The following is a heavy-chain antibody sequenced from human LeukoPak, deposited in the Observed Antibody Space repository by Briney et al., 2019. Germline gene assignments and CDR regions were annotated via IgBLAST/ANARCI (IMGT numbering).Heavy chain of an antibody. J-gene: IGHJ5*02. D-gene: IGHD3-10*01. CDR1: GGSISSSSYY. CDR3: GGSGSYHYNWFDP. CDR2: IYYSGST. Sequence: SETLSLTCTVSGGSISSSSYYWGWIRQPPGKGLEWIGSIYYSGSTYYNPSLKSRVTISVDTSKNQFSLKLSSVTAADTAAYYCGGSGSYHYNWFDPWGQGTLVTVSS. V-gene: IGHV4-39*01.